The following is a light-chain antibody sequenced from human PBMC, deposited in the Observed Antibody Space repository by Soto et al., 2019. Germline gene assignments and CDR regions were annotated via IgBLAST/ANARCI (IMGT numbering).Light chain of an antibody. J-gene: IGLJ2*01. CDR2: EGN. CDR3: CSYAGQRVV. Sequence: QSVLTQPASVSGSPGQSITISCTYNLVSWYQQHPGKAPKLRIYEGNKRPSGVSNRFSGSKSGNTASLTISGLQDEDEADYYCCSYAGQRVVFGGGTKLTVL. V-gene: IGLV2-23*01. CDR1: YNL.